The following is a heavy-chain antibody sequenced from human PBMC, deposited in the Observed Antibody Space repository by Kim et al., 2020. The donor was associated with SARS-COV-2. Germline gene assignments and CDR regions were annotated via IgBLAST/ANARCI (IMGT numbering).Heavy chain of an antibody. D-gene: IGHD6-13*01. Sequence: GESLKISCKGSGYSFTSYWIGWVRQMPGKGLEWMGIIYPGDSDTRYSPSFQGQVTISADKSISTAYLQWSSLKASDTAMYYCARHSLRSSWYPADAFDIWGQGTMVTVSS. CDR1: GYSFTSYW. J-gene: IGHJ3*02. CDR3: ARHSLRSSWYPADAFDI. V-gene: IGHV5-51*01. CDR2: IYPGDSDT.